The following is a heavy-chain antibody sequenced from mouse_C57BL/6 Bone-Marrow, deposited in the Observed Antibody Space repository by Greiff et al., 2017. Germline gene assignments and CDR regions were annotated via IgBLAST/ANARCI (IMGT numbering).Heavy chain of an antibody. CDR2: ISNLAYSI. D-gene: IGHD1-1*01. CDR3: ARQYDGSSHWYFDV. J-gene: IGHJ1*03. CDR1: GFTFSDYG. V-gene: IGHV5-15*01. Sequence: DVQLVASGGGLVQPGGTLKLSCAASGFTFSDYGMAWVRQAPRKGPEWVAFISNLAYSIYYAATVTSRFPISSENTKNSLYLEISSLRSEDTAMYYCARQYDGSSHWYFDVWGTGTTVTVSS.